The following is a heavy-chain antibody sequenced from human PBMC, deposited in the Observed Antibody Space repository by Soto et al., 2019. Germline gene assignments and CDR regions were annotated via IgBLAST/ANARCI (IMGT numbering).Heavy chain of an antibody. CDR3: ARRFLGYCSSTSCPYDYHFDY. CDR1: GGSISSSSYY. Sequence: SETLSLTCTVSGGSISSSSYYWGWIRQPPGKGLEWIGSIYYSGSTYYNPSLKSRVTISVDTSKNQFSLKLSSVTAADTAVYYCARRFLGYCSSTSCPYDYHFDYWGQGTLVTVSS. V-gene: IGHV4-39*01. J-gene: IGHJ4*02. D-gene: IGHD2-2*01. CDR2: IYYSGST.